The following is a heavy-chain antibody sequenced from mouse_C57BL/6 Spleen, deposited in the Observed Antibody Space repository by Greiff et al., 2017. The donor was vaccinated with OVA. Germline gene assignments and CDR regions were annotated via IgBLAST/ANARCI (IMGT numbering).Heavy chain of an antibody. J-gene: IGHJ1*03. CDR2: IDPSDSET. CDR3: ASDFYYGSSYEWYFDV. D-gene: IGHD1-1*01. Sequence: QVQLQQPGAELVRPGSSVKLSCTASGYTFTSYWMHWVKQSPIQGLDWIGNIDPSDSETHYNQKFKDKATLTVDKSSSTAYMQLSSLTSEDSTVYYGASDFYYGSSYEWYFDVWGTGTTVTVSS. CDR1: GYTFTSYW. V-gene: IGHV1-52*01.